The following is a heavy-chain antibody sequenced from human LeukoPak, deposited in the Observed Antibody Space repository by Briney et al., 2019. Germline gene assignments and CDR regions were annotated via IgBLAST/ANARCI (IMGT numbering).Heavy chain of an antibody. D-gene: IGHD3-22*01. J-gene: IGHJ4*02. Sequence: PSETLSLTCAVYGGSFSGYYWSWIRQPPGKGLEWIGYIYYSGSTNYNPSLKSRVTISVDTSKNQFSLKLSSVTAADTAVYYCARGRSDYYDSSGYGWEIDYWGQGTLVTVSS. CDR1: GGSFSGYY. V-gene: IGHV4-59*08. CDR3: ARGRSDYYDSSGYGWEIDY. CDR2: IYYSGST.